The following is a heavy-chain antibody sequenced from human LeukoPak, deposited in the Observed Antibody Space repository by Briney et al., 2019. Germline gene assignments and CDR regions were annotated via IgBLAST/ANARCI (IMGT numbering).Heavy chain of an antibody. CDR3: ARGYILTGYFHNWFDP. Sequence: ASVKVSCKASGYTFTGYYMHWVRQAPGQGLEWMGWINPNSGGTNYAQKFQGRVTMTRDTSISTAYMELSRLRSDDTAVYYCARGYILTGYFHNWFDPWGRGTPVTISS. J-gene: IGHJ5*02. D-gene: IGHD3-9*01. CDR1: GYTFTGYY. CDR2: INPNSGGT. V-gene: IGHV1-2*02.